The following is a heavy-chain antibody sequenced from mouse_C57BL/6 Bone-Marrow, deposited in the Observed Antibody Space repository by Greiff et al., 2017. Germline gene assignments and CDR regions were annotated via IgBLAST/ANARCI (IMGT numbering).Heavy chain of an antibody. D-gene: IGHD1-1*01. CDR3: ARRPYYYGSSLYAMDY. CDR1: GYTFTDHT. J-gene: IGHJ4*01. V-gene: IGHV1-78*01. Sequence: QVQLQQSDAELVKPGASVKISCKVSGYTFTDHTIHWMKQRPEQGLEWIGYIYPRDGSTKYNEKFKGKATLTADKSSSTAYMQLNSLTSEDSAVYFCARRPYYYGSSLYAMDYWGQGTSVTVSS. CDR2: IYPRDGST.